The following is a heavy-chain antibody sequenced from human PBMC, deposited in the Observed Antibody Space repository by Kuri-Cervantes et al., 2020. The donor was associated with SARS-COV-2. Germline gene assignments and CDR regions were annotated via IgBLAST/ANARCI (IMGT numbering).Heavy chain of an antibody. V-gene: IGHV5-51*01. D-gene: IGHD3-3*01. CDR2: IYPGDSDT. CDR3: SRHASNHDFWRGYYPPGGGMDV. Sequence: VESLMISCQGSGYSFTSYWIGWVRQMPGKGLEWVGIIYPGDSDTRCSPSFQGQVTISADKSISTAYLQWSSLKASDTAMYYCSRHASNHDFWRGYYPPGGGMDVWGQGTTVTVSS. J-gene: IGHJ6*02. CDR1: GYSFTSYW.